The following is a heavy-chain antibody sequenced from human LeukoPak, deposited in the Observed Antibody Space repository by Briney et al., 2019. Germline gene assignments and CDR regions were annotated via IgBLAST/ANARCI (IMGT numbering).Heavy chain of an antibody. V-gene: IGHV4-59*04. CDR3: ARTDYYDSSGYYLRSTYYFDY. Sequence: SETLSLTCTVSGGSISSYYWGWIRQPPGKGLEWIGNIYHSGSTYYNPSLKSRVTMSVDTSKNQFSLKLSSVTAADTAVYYCARTDYYDSSGYYLRSTYYFDYWGQGTLVTVSS. J-gene: IGHJ4*02. D-gene: IGHD3-22*01. CDR1: GGSISSYY. CDR2: IYHSGST.